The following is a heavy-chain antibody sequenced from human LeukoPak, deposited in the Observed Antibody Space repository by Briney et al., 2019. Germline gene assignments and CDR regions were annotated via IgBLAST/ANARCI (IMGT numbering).Heavy chain of an antibody. CDR1: GFTFSSYA. CDR3: ARGDIRFLEWLLAYYYYGMDV. CDR2: ISYDGSNK. J-gene: IGHJ6*02. D-gene: IGHD3-3*01. Sequence: GGSLRLSCAASGFTFSSYAMHWVRQAPGKGLEWVAVISYDGSNKYYADSVKGRFTISRDNSKNTLYLQMNSLRTEDTAVYYCARGDIRFLEWLLAYYYYGMDVWGQGTTVTVSS. V-gene: IGHV3-30-3*01.